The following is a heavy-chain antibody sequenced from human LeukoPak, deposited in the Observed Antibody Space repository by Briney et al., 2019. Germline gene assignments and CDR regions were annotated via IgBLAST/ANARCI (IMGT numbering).Heavy chain of an antibody. Sequence: SETLSLTCTVSGGSVTSSSSYWGWIRQPPGTGLEWIGSIYYRGSTYYNPSLKRRLTISVDTSKNQFSLKLSSVTAADTAVYYCARRSGFHDYWGQGTLLTVSS. J-gene: IGHJ4*02. D-gene: IGHD3-3*01. CDR2: IYYRGST. CDR3: ARRSGFHDY. V-gene: IGHV4-39*01. CDR1: GGSVTSSSSY.